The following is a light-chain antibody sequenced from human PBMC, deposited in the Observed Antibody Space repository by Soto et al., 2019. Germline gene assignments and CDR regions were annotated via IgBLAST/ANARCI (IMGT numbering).Light chain of an antibody. Sequence: DIVMTQSPLSLPVTPGEPASISCNSSQSLLQSNGYNYLDWYLQKPGQSPQLLIYFGSYRASGVPDRFSGSGSGTDFTLKIRRVEAEDVAIYYCMQAQQPPPTFGQGTKVDIK. J-gene: IGKJ1*01. V-gene: IGKV2-28*01. CDR2: FGS. CDR3: MQAQQPPPT. CDR1: QSLLQSNGYNY.